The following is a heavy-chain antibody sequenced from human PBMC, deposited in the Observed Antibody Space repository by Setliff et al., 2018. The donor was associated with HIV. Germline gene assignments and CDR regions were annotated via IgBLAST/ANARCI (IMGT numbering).Heavy chain of an antibody. D-gene: IGHD2-2*01. V-gene: IGHV4-4*08. Sequence: SETLSLTCSVSSGSMTGHYWTWVRQPPGQGLEWIGYLHSLGSSRVSDTPNYSPSLKSRITISLDTSKRPFSLTMKSVTAADTAVYYCARGLSSQTYWGTRPLGLDYWGQGSLVTVSS. J-gene: IGHJ4*01. CDR1: SGSMTGHY. CDR3: ARGLSSQTYWGTRPLGLDY. CDR2: LHSLGSSRVSDTP.